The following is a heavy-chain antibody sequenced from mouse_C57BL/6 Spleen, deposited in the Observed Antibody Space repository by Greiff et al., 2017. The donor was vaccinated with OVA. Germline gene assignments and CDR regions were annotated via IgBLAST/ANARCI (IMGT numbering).Heavy chain of an antibody. V-gene: IGHV7-3*01. J-gene: IGHJ4*01. CDR1: GFTFTDYY. CDR3: ARLGDGYYGYYAMDY. D-gene: IGHD2-3*01. Sequence: EVQGVESGGGLVQPGGSLSLSCAASGFTFTDYYMSWVRQPPGKALEWLGFIRNKANGYTTEYSASVKGRFTISRDNSQSILYLQMNALRAEDSATYYCARLGDGYYGYYAMDYWGQGTSVTVSS. CDR2: IRNKANGYTT.